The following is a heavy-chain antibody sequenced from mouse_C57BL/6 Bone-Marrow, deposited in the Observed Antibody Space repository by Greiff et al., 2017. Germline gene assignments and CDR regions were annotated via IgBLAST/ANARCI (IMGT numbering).Heavy chain of an antibody. Sequence: EVQLVESGGGLVKPGGSLKLSCAASGFTFSDYGMHWVRQAPEKGLEWVAYISSGSSTIYYADAVKGRFTISSDNAKNTLFLQMTSLRSEDTAMYYCARRLRYAMDYWGQGTSVTVSS. D-gene: IGHD2-2*01. CDR3: ARRLRYAMDY. J-gene: IGHJ4*01. V-gene: IGHV5-17*01. CDR2: ISSGSSTI. CDR1: GFTFSDYG.